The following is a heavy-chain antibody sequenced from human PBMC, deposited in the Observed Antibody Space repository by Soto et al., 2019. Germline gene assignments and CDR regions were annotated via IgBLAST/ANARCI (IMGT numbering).Heavy chain of an antibody. J-gene: IGHJ6*02. V-gene: IGHV4-39*01. Sequence: SSETLSLTCSVSGVSISNSTYYWGWIRQPPGKGLEWIGSLYYSWKTHYNPSLKSRVTISLDTSKNQFSLNLSSVTAADTATYYCARHRPAYPDVWGQGTTVTVSS. CDR1: GVSISNSTYY. CDR2: LYYSWKT. D-gene: IGHD2-2*02. CDR3: ARHRPAYPDV.